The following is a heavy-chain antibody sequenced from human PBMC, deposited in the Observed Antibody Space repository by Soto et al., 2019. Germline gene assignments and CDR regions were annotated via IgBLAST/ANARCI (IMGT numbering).Heavy chain of an antibody. D-gene: IGHD2-15*01. CDR3: GRDDVLCDGGRCYGIPLDV. CDR1: GFTFSSYA. J-gene: IGHJ6*04. Sequence: PGGSLRLSCAASGFTFSSYAMSWVRQAPGKGLEWVSLIQSGGTTYYADSVKGRFTISRDTSENTLHLQMDSLRVEDTAVYYCGRDDVLCDGGRCYGIPLDVSGKGTTVTVSS. V-gene: IGHV3-66*01. CDR2: IQSGGTT.